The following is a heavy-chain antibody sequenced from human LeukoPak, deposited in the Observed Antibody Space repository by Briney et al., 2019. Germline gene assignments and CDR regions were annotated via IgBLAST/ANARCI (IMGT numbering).Heavy chain of an antibody. V-gene: IGHV1-2*02. J-gene: IGHJ3*02. CDR3: ARGYDLLTGYHDAFDT. CDR1: GFSFTSYY. D-gene: IGHD3-9*01. CDR2: INPNSGGT. Sequence: ASVKVSCKASGFSFTSYYMHWLRQAPGQEPELMGWINPNSGGTNYVQRFQGRVTMTRDTSISTAYMELSRLRSDDTAVYYCARGYDLLTGYHDAFDTWGQGTMVIVSS.